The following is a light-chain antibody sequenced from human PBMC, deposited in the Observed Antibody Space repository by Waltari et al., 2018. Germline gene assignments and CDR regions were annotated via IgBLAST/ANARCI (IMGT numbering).Light chain of an antibody. CDR2: GAA. Sequence: IVLTQSPGTLSLSPGERATLSCRASQSVSRSLAWYKQNPGQAPKLLIWGAATRATDIPDSLSGSGSETDFILTISSLEPEDFSIYFCQHYVRLPATFGQGTKVEIK. J-gene: IGKJ1*01. CDR3: QHYVRLPAT. V-gene: IGKV3-20*01. CDR1: QSVSRS.